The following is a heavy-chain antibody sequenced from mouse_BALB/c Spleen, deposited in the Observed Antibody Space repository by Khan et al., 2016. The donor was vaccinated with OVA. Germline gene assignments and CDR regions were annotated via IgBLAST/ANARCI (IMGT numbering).Heavy chain of an antibody. CDR2: IWSGGST. D-gene: IGHD2-10*02. CDR1: GFSLSRYS. CDR3: ARKKYGNYGSLDY. J-gene: IGHJ4*01. V-gene: IGHV2-6-4*01. Sequence: QVQLKESGPGLVAPSQSLSITCTVSGFSLSRYSVHWVRQPPGKGLEWLGMIWSGGSTDYNSALESRLSISKDNSKSQVFLKMNSLQTDDTAMYYCARKKYGNYGSLDYWGQGTSVTVSS.